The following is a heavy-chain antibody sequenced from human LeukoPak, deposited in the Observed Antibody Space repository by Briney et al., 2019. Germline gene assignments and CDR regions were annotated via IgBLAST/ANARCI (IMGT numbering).Heavy chain of an antibody. CDR3: ARDWVGADSSGYYPYYFDY. J-gene: IGHJ4*02. D-gene: IGHD3-22*01. CDR1: GYTFTSYG. Sequence: VASVKVSCKASGYTFTSYGISWVRQAPGQGLEWMGWISAYNGNTNYAQKLQGRVTMTTDTSTSTAYMELRSLRSDDTAVYYCARDWVGADSSGYYPYYFDYWGQGTLVTVSS. V-gene: IGHV1-18*01. CDR2: ISAYNGNT.